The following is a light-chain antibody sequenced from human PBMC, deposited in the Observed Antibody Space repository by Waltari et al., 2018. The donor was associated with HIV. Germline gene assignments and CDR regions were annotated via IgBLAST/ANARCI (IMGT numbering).Light chain of an antibody. V-gene: IGKV3-15*01. Sequence: EIVMTHSPATLSVSPGEIATLSCRASQSVSSDLSWYQQKPGQAPSLLISDASTRATGIPVRFSGTGSGTEFTFTITSLQSEDFAVYYCQQYNNWAPWTFGQGTKVEIK. CDR2: DAS. J-gene: IGKJ1*01. CDR1: QSVSSD. CDR3: QQYNNWAPWT.